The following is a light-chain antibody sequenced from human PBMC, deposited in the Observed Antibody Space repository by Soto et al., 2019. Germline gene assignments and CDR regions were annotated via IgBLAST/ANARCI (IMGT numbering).Light chain of an antibody. V-gene: IGLV2-8*01. CDR2: EVN. J-gene: IGLJ1*01. CDR1: SRDVGGYNY. CDR3: SSYAGSSNV. Sequence: QSVLTQPPSAYGSPGQSVAISCTGTSRDVGGYNYVSWYQQHPGKAPKLMIYEVNKRPSGVPDRFSGSKSGNTASLTVSGLQAEYEADYYCSSYAGSSNVFGPGTKLTVL.